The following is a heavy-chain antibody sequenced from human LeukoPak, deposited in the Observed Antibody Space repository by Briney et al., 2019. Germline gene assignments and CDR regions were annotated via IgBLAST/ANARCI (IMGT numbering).Heavy chain of an antibody. Sequence: GGFLRLSCAASGFTFSSYGMHWVRQAPGKGLEWVAVISYDGSNKYYADSVKGRFTISRDNSKNTLYLQMNSLRAEDTAVYYCAKDGGGSWFDPWGQGTLVTVSS. J-gene: IGHJ5*02. D-gene: IGHD2-15*01. CDR2: ISYDGSNK. V-gene: IGHV3-30*18. CDR3: AKDGGGSWFDP. CDR1: GFTFSSYG.